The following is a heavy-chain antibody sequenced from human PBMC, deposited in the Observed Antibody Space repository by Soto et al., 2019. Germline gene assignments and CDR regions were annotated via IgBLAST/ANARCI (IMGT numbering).Heavy chain of an antibody. CDR1: GYTFNSYG. CDR3: ARGDIVVVIAAFDY. V-gene: IGHV1-18*01. D-gene: IGHD2-15*01. CDR2: ISAYNGNT. Sequence: QVPLVQSGDEVKKPGASVKVSCKASGYTFNSYGISWVRQAPGQGLEWMGWISAYNGNTNYAQKLQGRVTMTTDTSTSTAYMELRILRSDDTAVYYCARGDIVVVIAAFDYWGQGTLVTVSS. J-gene: IGHJ4*02.